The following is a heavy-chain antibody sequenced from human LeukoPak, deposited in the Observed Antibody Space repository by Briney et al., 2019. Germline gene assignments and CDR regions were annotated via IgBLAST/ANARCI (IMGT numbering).Heavy chain of an antibody. CDR2: ISGSGGST. J-gene: IGHJ4*02. CDR1: GFTFSSYA. Sequence: GGSLRLSCAASGFTFSSYAMSWVRQAPGKGLEWVSAISGSGGSTYYADSVKGRFTISRDNSKNTLYLQMNSLRAEDTAVYYCAKDMIQLWLGYLSFDYWGQGTLVTVSS. CDR3: AKDMIQLWLGYLSFDY. D-gene: IGHD5-18*01. V-gene: IGHV3-23*01.